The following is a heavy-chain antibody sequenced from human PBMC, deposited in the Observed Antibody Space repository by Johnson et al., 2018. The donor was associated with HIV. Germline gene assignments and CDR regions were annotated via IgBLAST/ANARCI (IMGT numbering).Heavy chain of an antibody. J-gene: IGHJ3*02. CDR2: IRYDGSNK. D-gene: IGHD5-18*01. CDR1: GFTFDDYG. CDR3: AKEVPVYSYGYYDAFDI. Sequence: QMQLVESGGGVVRPGGSLRLSCAASGFTFDDYGMSWVRQAPGRGLEWVAFIRYDGSNKYYADSVKGRFTISRDNSKNTLDLQMNSLRAEDTAVYYCAKEVPVYSYGYYDAFDIWGQGTMVTVSS. V-gene: IGHV3-30*02.